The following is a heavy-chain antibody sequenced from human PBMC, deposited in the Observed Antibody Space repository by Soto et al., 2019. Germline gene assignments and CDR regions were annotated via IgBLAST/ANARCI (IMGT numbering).Heavy chain of an antibody. V-gene: IGHV1-18*01. CDR3: ARVIAAAADFDY. Sequence: QVQLVQSGAEVEKPGASVKVSCKASGYTFTSYGISWVRQAPGQGLEWMGWISAYNGNTNYAQKLQGRVTMTPDTSTNTAYMELRNLRSDDTAVYYCARVIAAAADFDYWGQGTLVTVSS. CDR2: ISAYNGNT. D-gene: IGHD6-13*01. J-gene: IGHJ4*02. CDR1: GYTFTSYG.